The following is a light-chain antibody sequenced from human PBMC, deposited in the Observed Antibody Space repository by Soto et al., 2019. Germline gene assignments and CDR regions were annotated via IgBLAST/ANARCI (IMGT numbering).Light chain of an antibody. CDR3: QQRSNWPRIT. V-gene: IGKV3-11*01. J-gene: IGKJ4*01. Sequence: EIVLTQSPATLSLSPGERATLSCRASQSVSSYLAWYQQKPGQAPRLLIYDASNMATGIPARFSGSGSWTDLTLTISSLEPEDVAVYYCQQRSNWPRITFGGGTKVEIK. CDR2: DAS. CDR1: QSVSSY.